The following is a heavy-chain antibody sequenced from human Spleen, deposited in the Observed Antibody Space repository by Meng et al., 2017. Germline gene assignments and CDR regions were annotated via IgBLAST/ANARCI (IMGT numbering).Heavy chain of an antibody. V-gene: IGHV3-74*01. Sequence: EVRLVASGGGLVQPGGSLRLSCAASGFTFSSYWMHWVRQAPGKGLVWVARIKTDGSNTEYAGSVKGRFTISRDNAKNTLYLQINSLRAEDTAVYYCAREDSGYDRDLDYWGQGTLVTVSS. D-gene: IGHD5-12*01. CDR2: IKTDGSNT. J-gene: IGHJ4*02. CDR1: GFTFSSYW. CDR3: AREDSGYDRDLDY.